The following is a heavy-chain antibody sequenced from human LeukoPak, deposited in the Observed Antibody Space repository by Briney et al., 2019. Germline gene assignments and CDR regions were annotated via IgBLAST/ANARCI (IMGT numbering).Heavy chain of an antibody. CDR2: ISHSGST. Sequence: SETLSLTCTVSGYSISSGYYWGWIRQPPGKGLEWIGSISHSGSTYYNPSLKSRVTISVDTSKNQFSLKLSSVTAADTAVYYCARAEYCYGSGGPFGGYWGQGTLVTVSS. CDR3: ARAEYCYGSGGPFGGY. CDR1: GYSISSGYY. V-gene: IGHV4-38-2*02. J-gene: IGHJ4*02. D-gene: IGHD3-10*01.